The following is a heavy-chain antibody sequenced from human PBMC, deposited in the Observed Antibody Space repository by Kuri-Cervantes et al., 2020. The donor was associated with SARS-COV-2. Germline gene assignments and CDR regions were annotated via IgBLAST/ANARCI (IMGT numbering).Heavy chain of an antibody. CDR1: GGTFSTYA. CDR3: ARRSKIHVVDY. J-gene: IGHJ4*02. Sequence: SVKVSCKASGGTFSTYAINWVRQAPGQGLEWVGGIIPLFGTPNYAQKFQGRVTITADKSTSTAYMELSSLRSEDTAVYYCARRSKIHVVDYWGQGTLVTVSS. CDR2: IIPLFGTP. V-gene: IGHV1-69*06.